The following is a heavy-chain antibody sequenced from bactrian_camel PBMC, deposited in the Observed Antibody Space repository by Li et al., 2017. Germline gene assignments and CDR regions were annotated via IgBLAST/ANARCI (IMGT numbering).Heavy chain of an antibody. V-gene: IGHV3S6*01. CDR1: GLLRGC. Sequence: HVQLVESGGGAVQAGDSLRVSCVYSGLLRGCINWFRQAPGQERERGAIIGDYSATRYVDSVKGRFTISKGIAKNTLYLQMNSLEPDDTAMYHCAKSRSNQLSLIAAVSDRGQGTQVTVS. CDR2: IIGDYSAT. J-gene: IGHJ4*01.